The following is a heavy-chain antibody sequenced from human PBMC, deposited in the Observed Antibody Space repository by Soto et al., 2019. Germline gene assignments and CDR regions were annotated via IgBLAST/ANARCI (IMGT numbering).Heavy chain of an antibody. J-gene: IGHJ4*02. V-gene: IGHV3-23*01. D-gene: IGHD3-22*01. Sequence: GGSLRLSCAASGFTFSSYAMSWVRQAPGKGLEWVSAISGSGGSTYYADSVKGRFTISRDNSKNTLYLQMNSLRAEDTAVYYCAKGVYYDSSGYYGFDYWGQGTLVTVSS. CDR2: ISGSGGST. CDR1: GFTFSSYA. CDR3: AKGVYYDSSGYYGFDY.